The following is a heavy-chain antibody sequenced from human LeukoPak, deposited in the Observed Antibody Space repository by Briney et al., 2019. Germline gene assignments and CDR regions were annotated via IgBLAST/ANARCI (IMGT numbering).Heavy chain of an antibody. CDR3: AKGDGYYYYYGMDV. CDR2: VSADGGRT. CDR1: GFTFDDYA. D-gene: IGHD5-24*01. J-gene: IGHJ6*02. V-gene: IGHV3-43*02. Sequence: HPGGSLRLSCAASGFTFDDYAMHWVRQAPGKGLQWVSLVSADGGRTYYADAVKGRFTISRDNGIRSLYLQIHSLRTEDTALYYCAKGDGYYYYYGMDVWGQGTTVAVSS.